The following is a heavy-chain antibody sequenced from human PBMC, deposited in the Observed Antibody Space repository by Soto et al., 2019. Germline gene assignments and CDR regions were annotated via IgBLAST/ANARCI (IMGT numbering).Heavy chain of an antibody. V-gene: IGHV3-21*01. J-gene: IGHJ4*02. D-gene: IGHD3-16*01. CDR2: ISSSTSFI. CDR1: ELTFSSYG. Sequence: GGSLRLSCAASELTFSSYGMNWVRQAPGKGLEWVSAISSSTSFIHYADSVKGRFTISRDNAKNSLYLQMNGLRAEDTAVYYCASGPFEGADFDYWGQGTLVTVSS. CDR3: ASGPFEGADFDY.